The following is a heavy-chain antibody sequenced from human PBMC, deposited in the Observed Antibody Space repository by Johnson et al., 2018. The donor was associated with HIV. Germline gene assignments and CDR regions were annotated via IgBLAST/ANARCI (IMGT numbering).Heavy chain of an antibody. CDR1: GFTFSDFG. CDR3: AKAGMYMPHDALDI. J-gene: IGHJ3*02. D-gene: IGHD2-2*01. V-gene: IGHV3-30*18. CDR2: LSYDGSND. Sequence: QVHLVESGGGEVQPGRSLRLSCAASGFTFSDFGMHWVRQAPGKGLECVALLSYDGSNDAYIDSVKGRFTILRDNSKNTLYLQMNNLRTEDTAVYYCAKAGMYMPHDALDIWGQGTLVTVSS.